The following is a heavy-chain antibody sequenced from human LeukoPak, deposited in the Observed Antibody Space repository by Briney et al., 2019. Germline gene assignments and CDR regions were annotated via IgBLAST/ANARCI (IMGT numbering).Heavy chain of an antibody. CDR3: VRDYGYGDSVKWYFDL. CDR1: GFTFSSYS. CDR2: IKQDGSEK. Sequence: PGGSLRLSCAASGFTFSSYSMNWVRQAPGKGLEWVANIKQDGSEKYYVDSVKGRFTISRDNAKNSLYLQMNSLRDEDTAVYYCVRDYGYGDSVKWYFDLWGRGTLVTVSS. D-gene: IGHD4-17*01. V-gene: IGHV3-7*01. J-gene: IGHJ2*01.